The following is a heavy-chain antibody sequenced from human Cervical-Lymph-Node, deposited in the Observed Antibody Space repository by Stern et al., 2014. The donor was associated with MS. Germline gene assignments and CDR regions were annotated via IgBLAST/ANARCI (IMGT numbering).Heavy chain of an antibody. V-gene: IGHV3-21*01. J-gene: IGHJ5*02. CDR3: ARGTCSGGSCYENWFDP. Sequence: EVQLVESGGGLVKPGGSLRLSCAASGFPFSSYSMNWVRQAPGKGLEWVSSISSSSSYIYYADSVKGRFTISRDNAKNSLYLQMNSLRAEDTAVYYCARGTCSGGSCYENWFDPWGQGTLVTVSS. CDR1: GFPFSSYS. CDR2: ISSSSSYI. D-gene: IGHD2-15*01.